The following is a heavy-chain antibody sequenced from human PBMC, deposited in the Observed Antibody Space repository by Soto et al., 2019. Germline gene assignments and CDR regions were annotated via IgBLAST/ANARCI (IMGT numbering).Heavy chain of an antibody. Sequence: SVKVSCKXSGGTFGSQGIAWVRQVPGQGLEWMGGFIAMLGTPTYAKKVQGRATISADESLTSSYLELRSLRSEDTGVYFCARGAMANFDYWGQGTVVTVSS. CDR3: ARGAMANFDY. D-gene: IGHD5-18*01. J-gene: IGHJ4*02. CDR2: FIAMLGTP. CDR1: GGTFGSQG. V-gene: IGHV1-69*13.